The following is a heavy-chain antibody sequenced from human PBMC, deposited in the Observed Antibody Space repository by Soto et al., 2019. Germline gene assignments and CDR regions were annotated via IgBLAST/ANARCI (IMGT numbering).Heavy chain of an antibody. V-gene: IGHV3-64*01. D-gene: IGHD2-2*01. Sequence: GGSLRLSCAASGFTFSSYAMHWVRQAPGKGLEYVSAISSNGGSTYYANSVKGRFTISRDNSKNTLYLQMGSLRAEDMAVYYCARDGYQLLSYYFDYWGQGTLVTVSS. J-gene: IGHJ4*02. CDR2: ISSNGGST. CDR1: GFTFSSYA. CDR3: ARDGYQLLSYYFDY.